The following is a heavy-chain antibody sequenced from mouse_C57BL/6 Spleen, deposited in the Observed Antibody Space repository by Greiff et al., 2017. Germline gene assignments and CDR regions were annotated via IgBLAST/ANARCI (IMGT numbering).Heavy chain of an antibody. CDR1: GYTFTSYW. Sequence: QVQLQQPGAELVKPGASVKMSCKASGYTFTSYWITWVKQRPGQGLEWIGDIYPGSGSTNYNETFKSKATLTVDTSSSTAYMQLSSLTSEDSAVYYCARRDYGSRVMDYWGQGTTLTVSS. J-gene: IGHJ2*01. D-gene: IGHD1-1*01. V-gene: IGHV1-55*01. CDR3: ARRDYGSRVMDY. CDR2: IYPGSGST.